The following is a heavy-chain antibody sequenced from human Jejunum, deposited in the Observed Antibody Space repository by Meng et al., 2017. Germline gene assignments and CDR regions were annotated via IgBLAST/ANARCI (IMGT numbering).Heavy chain of an antibody. CDR1: GGSINTNTYY. CDR2: VYYTWRT. CDR3: ARAKVTPMGYWFDP. V-gene: IGHV4-39*01. J-gene: IGHJ5*02. D-gene: IGHD2-21*02. Sequence: QVQVQESGPGLVKPSETLSLTCTVSGGSINTNTYYWDWIRQPPGKGMELIGSVYYTWRTFYNPSLQSRVTISLDTSKNQFSLNLRSVAAADTAVYYCARAKVTPMGYWFDPWGQGTLVTVSS.